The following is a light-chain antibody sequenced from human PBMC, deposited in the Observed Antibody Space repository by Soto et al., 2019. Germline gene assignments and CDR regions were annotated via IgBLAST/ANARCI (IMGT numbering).Light chain of an antibody. CDR3: QHYHSYPWS. CDR1: QSISSW. Sequence: DIQMTQSPSTLSASVGDRVTITCRASQSISSWLAWYQQKSGKAPKVLIYKASTLESGVPSRFSGSGSGTEFTLTISSLQPDDIATYYCQHYHSYPWSFGQGTKVEIK. V-gene: IGKV1-5*03. J-gene: IGKJ1*01. CDR2: KAS.